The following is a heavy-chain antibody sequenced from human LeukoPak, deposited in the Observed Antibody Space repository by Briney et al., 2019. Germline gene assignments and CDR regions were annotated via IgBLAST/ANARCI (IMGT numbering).Heavy chain of an antibody. D-gene: IGHD3-9*01. J-gene: IGHJ6*02. V-gene: IGHV1-8*01. CDR3: ARRGAELRYFDWLPQYYYYGMDV. CDR1: GYTFTSYD. Sequence: ASVKVSCKASGYTFTSYDINWVRQATGQGLEWVGWMNPNSGNTGYAQKFQGRVTMTRNTSISTAYMELSSLRSEDTAVYYCARRGAELRYFDWLPQYYYYGMDVWGQGTTVTVSS. CDR2: MNPNSGNT.